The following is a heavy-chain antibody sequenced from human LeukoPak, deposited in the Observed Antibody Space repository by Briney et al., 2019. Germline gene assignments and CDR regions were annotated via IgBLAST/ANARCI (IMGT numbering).Heavy chain of an antibody. D-gene: IGHD2-15*01. Sequence: PGGSLRLSCAASEFTFSTYAMNWFRQAPGKGLEWVADIKPDGSEEYYADSVKGRFTISRDNSKNTLYLQMNSLRAEDTAVYYCAKGWAVVVVAATALSDWGQGTLVTVSS. CDR3: AKGWAVVVVAATALSD. CDR2: IKPDGSEE. CDR1: EFTFSTYA. V-gene: IGHV3-30*02. J-gene: IGHJ4*02.